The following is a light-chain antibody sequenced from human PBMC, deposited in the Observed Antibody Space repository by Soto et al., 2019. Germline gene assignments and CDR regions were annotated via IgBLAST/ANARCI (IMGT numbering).Light chain of an antibody. Sequence: QSVLTQPPSVSGAPGQRVTISCTGSSSNIGAGYDVHWYQQLPGKAPKLLIYANNNRPSGVPDRFSGYKSGTSASLAISGLQVKDEADYYCQSYDSSLSSRVFGGGTKVTVL. V-gene: IGLV1-40*01. CDR3: QSYDSSLSSRV. J-gene: IGLJ3*02. CDR1: SSNIGAGYD. CDR2: ANN.